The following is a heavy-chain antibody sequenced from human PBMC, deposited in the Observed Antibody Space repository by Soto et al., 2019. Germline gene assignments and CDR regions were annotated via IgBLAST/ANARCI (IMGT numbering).Heavy chain of an antibody. Sequence: GASLKISCKGSGYSFTSYWISWVRQMPGKGLEGMGRIDPSDSYTKYSPSFQGHVTISADKSISTAYLQWSSLKASDTAMYYCAGSSDIVATIEDYYDGMDVGGQGTTVTGSS. V-gene: IGHV5-10-1*01. CDR3: AGSSDIVATIEDYYDGMDV. J-gene: IGHJ6*02. CDR2: IDPSDSYT. CDR1: GYSFTSYW. D-gene: IGHD5-12*01.